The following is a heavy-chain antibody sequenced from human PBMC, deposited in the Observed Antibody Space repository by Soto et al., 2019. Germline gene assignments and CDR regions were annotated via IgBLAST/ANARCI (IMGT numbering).Heavy chain of an antibody. CDR1: GFTFSSYS. J-gene: IGHJ4*02. D-gene: IGHD2-15*01. V-gene: IGHV3-48*01. CDR2: ISSSSSTI. CDR3: ARDKGRSPLDY. Sequence: GSLRLSCAASGFTFSSYSMNWVRQAPGKGLEWVSYISSSSSTIYCADSVKGRFTISRDNAKNSLYLQMNSLRAEDTAVYYCARDKGRSPLDYWGQGTLVTVSS.